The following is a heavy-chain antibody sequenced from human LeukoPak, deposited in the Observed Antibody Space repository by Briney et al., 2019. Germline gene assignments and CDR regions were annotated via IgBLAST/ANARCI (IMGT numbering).Heavy chain of an antibody. V-gene: IGHV5-51*01. CDR2: IYVGVSES. D-gene: IGHD3-16*01. CDR1: GYSFTSYW. J-gene: IGHJ6*02. CDR3: ARHGGGYVCYYYSGMDV. Sequence: GESLKIPCQRSGYSFTSYWCGWLGQMPGKGLEGTGIIYVGVSESRYSPSFQGQVTISADKSISTAYLQWSSMKASDTDMYYCARHGGGYVCYYYSGMDVWGQGTTVTVSS.